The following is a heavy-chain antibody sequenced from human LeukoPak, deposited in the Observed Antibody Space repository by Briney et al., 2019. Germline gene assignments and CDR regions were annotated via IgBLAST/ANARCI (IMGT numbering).Heavy chain of an antibody. V-gene: IGHV3-49*04. CDR2: IRSKAYGGTT. D-gene: IGHD2-21*02. CDR1: GFTFGDYA. J-gene: IGHJ4*02. CDR3: TREPPYCGGDCYYDY. Sequence: GGSLRLSCTASGFTFGDYAMSWVRQAPGEGLEWVGFIRSKAYGGTTEYAASVKGRFTISRDDSKSIAYLQMNSLKTEDTAVYYCTREPPYCGGDCYYDYWGQGTLVTVSS.